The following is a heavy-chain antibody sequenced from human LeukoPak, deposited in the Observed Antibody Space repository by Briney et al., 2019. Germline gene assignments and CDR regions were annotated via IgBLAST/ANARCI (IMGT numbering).Heavy chain of an antibody. CDR3: AREKRSGAFDI. CDR1: GGSISSYY. V-gene: IGHV4-59*01. J-gene: IGHJ3*02. CDR2: IYYSGST. D-gene: IGHD3-10*01. Sequence: PSETLSLTGTVSGGSISSYYWSWIRQPPGKGLEWIGYIYYSGSTNYNPSLKSRVTISVDTSKNQFSLKLSSVTAADTAVYYCAREKRSGAFDIWGQGTMVTVSS.